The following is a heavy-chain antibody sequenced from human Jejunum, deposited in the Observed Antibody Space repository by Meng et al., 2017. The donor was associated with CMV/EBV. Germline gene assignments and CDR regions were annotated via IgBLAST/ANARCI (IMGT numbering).Heavy chain of an antibody. CDR2: IYKGGSDK. CDR1: FSAYA. J-gene: IGHJ2*01. CDR3: AKRGEEYYRGSGGSYWYFDH. Sequence: FSAYARSWVRQAPGKGPEWVSGIYKGGSDKFYADSVKGRFTISRDNSRNTLYLQMNNLRAEDTALYYCAKRGEEYYRGSGGSYWYFDHWGRGTLVTVSS. V-gene: IGHV3-23*03. D-gene: IGHD2-15*01.